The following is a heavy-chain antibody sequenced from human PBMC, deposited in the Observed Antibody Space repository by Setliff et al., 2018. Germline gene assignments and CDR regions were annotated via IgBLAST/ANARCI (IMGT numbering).Heavy chain of an antibody. CDR1: GGSISSGSYY. J-gene: IGHJ3*02. CDR2: IYTSGST. CDR3: ARVPRFTDTRNAFDI. D-gene: IGHD5-18*01. Sequence: SETLSLTCTVSGGSISSGSYYWSWIRQPAGKGLEWIGHIYTSGSTNYNPSLKSRVTISVDTSKNQFSLKLNSVTAADTAVYYCARVPRFTDTRNAFDIWGQGTMVTVSS. V-gene: IGHV4-61*09.